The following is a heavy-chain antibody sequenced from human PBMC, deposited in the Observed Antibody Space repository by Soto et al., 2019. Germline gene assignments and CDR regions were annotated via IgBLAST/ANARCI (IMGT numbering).Heavy chain of an antibody. D-gene: IGHD4-4*01. J-gene: IGHJ6*03. CDR2: IYYSGST. Sequence: SETLSLTCPVSGGSISSYYWSWIRQPPGQGLEWIGYIYYSGSTNYNPPLKSRVTKSVETSKNQFSLMLSSVTAADTAVYYCASAAMTTVTTGYYYYYYMDVWGKGTTVTVSS. CDR3: ASAAMTTVTTGYYYYYYMDV. V-gene: IGHV4-59*08. CDR1: GGSISSYY.